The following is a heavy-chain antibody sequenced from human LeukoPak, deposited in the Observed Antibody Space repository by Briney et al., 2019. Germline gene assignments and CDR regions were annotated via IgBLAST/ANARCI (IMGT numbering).Heavy chain of an antibody. CDR2: ISYDGSNK. V-gene: IGHV3-30*03. D-gene: IGHD3-16*01. J-gene: IGHJ3*02. CDR3: ARGGGAVPYIRNALDM. CDR1: GSTFRSYG. Sequence: GGSLRLSCAASGSTFRSYGMHWVRQAPGKGLEWVAFISYDGSNKYYADSVKGRFTISRDNSKNTLYLQMHSLRSEDTAVYYCARGGGAVPYIRNALDMWGQGTMVTVSS.